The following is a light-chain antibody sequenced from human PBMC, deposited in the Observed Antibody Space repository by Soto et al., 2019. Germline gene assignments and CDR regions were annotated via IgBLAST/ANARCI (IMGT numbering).Light chain of an antibody. CDR3: QQYTNTNNPWM. CDR2: DAS. Sequence: DIPVTQSPPTLSASVGDRVTITCRASQTISTWMAWYRQKPGKAPKLLVYDASTLQSGVASRFSGSGSGTEFTLIISGLQPDDSATYYCQQYTNTNNPWMFGQGTKVDIK. V-gene: IGKV1-5*01. CDR1: QTISTW. J-gene: IGKJ1*01.